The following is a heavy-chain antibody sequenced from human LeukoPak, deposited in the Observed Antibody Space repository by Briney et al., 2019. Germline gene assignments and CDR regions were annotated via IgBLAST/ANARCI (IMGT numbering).Heavy chain of an antibody. CDR3: VRVPSYGSSWYYYMDV. CDR1: EFTFVRYA. D-gene: IGHD6-13*01. CDR2: ISSSSFKI. Sequence: GGSLRLSCAASEFTFVRYAMNWVRQAPGKGLEWVSYISSSSFKIGYADSVKGRFTISRDNSKNSLYLQMDSLRVEDTAVYYCVRVPSYGSSWYYYMDVWGKVTTVTVSS. J-gene: IGHJ6*03. V-gene: IGHV3-48*04.